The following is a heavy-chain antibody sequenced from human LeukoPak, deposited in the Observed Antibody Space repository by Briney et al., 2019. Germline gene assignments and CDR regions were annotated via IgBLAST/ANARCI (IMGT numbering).Heavy chain of an antibody. V-gene: IGHV1-2*02. CDR2: INPNSGGT. CDR1: VYTFTGYY. D-gene: IGHD5-12*01. J-gene: IGHJ4*02. Sequence: ASLKVSCKASVYTFTGYYMPWVRQAPGQGVEWRGWINPNSGGTKYAQKFQGRVTMTRNTSISTAYMELSRLRSDDTAVYYCASGTLQRGYSGYGGEYYFDYWGQGTLVTVSS. CDR3: ASGTLQRGYSGYGGEYYFDY.